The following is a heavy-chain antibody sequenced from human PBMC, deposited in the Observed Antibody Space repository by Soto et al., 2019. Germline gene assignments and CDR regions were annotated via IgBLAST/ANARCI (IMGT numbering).Heavy chain of an antibody. J-gene: IGHJ4*02. D-gene: IGHD2-15*01. CDR3: ARGCSGGSCYLGIDY. CDR2: IYYSGST. V-gene: IGHV4-59*01. Sequence: PSETLSLTCTVSGGSISSYYWSWIRQPPGKGLEWIGYIYYSGSTNYNPSLKSRVTISVDTSKNQFSLKLSSVTAADTAVYYCARGCSGGSCYLGIDYWGQGTLVTVSS. CDR1: GGSISSYY.